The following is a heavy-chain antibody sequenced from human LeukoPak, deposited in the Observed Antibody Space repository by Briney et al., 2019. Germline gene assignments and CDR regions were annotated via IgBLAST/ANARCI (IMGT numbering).Heavy chain of an antibody. J-gene: IGHJ4*02. CDR1: GLTFSTYA. Sequence: GGSLRLSCAASGLTFSTYAMSWVRQAPGKGLVWVSSISGSGRNTYYADSVKGRFTISRDNSKNTLYLQMNSLRAEDTAVYYCARALSYPYYFDYWGQGTLVTVSS. CDR3: ARALSYPYYFDY. CDR2: ISGSGRNT. V-gene: IGHV3-23*01. D-gene: IGHD1-26*01.